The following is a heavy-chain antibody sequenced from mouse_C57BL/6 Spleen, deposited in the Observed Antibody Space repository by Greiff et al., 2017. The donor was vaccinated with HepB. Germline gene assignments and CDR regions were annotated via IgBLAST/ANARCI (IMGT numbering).Heavy chain of an antibody. CDR1: GYAFSSSW. D-gene: IGHD2-1*01. CDR3: ARSDYGNYYAMDY. V-gene: IGHV1-82*01. Sequence: VQLQQSGPELVKPGASVKISCKASGYAFSSSWMNWVKQRPGKGLEWIGRIYPGDGDTNYNGKFKGKATLTADKSSSTAYMQLSSLTSEDSAVYCCARSDYGNYYAMDYWGQGTSVTVSS. CDR2: IYPGDGDT. J-gene: IGHJ4*01.